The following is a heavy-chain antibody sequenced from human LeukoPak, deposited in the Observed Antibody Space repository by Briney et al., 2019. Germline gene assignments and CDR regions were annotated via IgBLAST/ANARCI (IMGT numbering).Heavy chain of an antibody. CDR3: ARAYDY. CDR1: GFTFSSYD. Sequence: GGSLRLSCVASGFTFSSYDMHWVRQAPGKGLEWVAVISYDGNNKYYADSVKGRFTISRDNSKKTLYLQMNSLRAEDTAVYYCARAYDYWGQGTLVTVSS. CDR2: ISYDGNNK. J-gene: IGHJ4*02. V-gene: IGHV3-30-3*01.